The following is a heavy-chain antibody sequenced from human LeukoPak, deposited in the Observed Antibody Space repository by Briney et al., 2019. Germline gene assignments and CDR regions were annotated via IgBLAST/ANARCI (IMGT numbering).Heavy chain of an antibody. D-gene: IGHD6-6*01. J-gene: IGHJ6*03. CDR2: IYYSGST. CDR3: ARDFSSSSSVYYYYYMDV. V-gene: IGHV4-59*02. Sequence: PGGSLRLSCTVSGFTVSTNSMSWVRQAPGKGLEWIGSIYYSGSTYYNPSLKSRVTISVDTSKNQFSLRLSSVTAADTAVYYCARDFSSSSSVYYYYYMDVWGKGTTVTVSS. CDR1: GFTVSTNS.